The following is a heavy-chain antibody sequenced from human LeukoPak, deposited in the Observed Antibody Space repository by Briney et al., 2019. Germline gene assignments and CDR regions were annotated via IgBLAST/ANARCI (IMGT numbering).Heavy chain of an antibody. CDR1: GFTFSSYA. D-gene: IGHD6-6*01. V-gene: IGHV3-30-3*01. J-gene: IGHJ4*02. Sequence: GGSLRLSCAASGFTFSSYAMHWVRQAPGRGLEWVAVISYDGSNKYYADSVKGRFTISRDNSKNTLYLQMNSLRAEDTAVYYCARGAYSSSAFDYWGQGTLVTVSS. CDR3: ARGAYSSSAFDY. CDR2: ISYDGSNK.